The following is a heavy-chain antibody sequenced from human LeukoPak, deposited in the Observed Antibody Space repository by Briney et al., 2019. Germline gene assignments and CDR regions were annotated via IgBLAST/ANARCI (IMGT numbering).Heavy chain of an antibody. J-gene: IGHJ4*02. CDR1: GGSISSSY. V-gene: IGHV4-59*01. Sequence: PSETLSLTCSVSGGSISSSYWTWVRQPPGKGLEWIGYIYYSGSTNYNPSLKSRVTISVDTSKNQFSLKLSSVTAADTAVYYCARGSKKQQLGYWGQGTLVTVSS. CDR2: IYYSGST. CDR3: ARGSKKQQLGY. D-gene: IGHD6-13*01.